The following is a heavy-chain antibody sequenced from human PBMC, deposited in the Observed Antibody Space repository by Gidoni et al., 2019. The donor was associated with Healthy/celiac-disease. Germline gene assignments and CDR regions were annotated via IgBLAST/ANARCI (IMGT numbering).Heavy chain of an antibody. CDR1: GFSLSTGGVG. CDR2: IYWNEDK. D-gene: IGHD3-10*01. J-gene: IGHJ3*02. Sequence: QITLKEYGPTLVKPTQTLTLTCTFTGFSLSTGGVGVGWIRQPPGKALEWLALIYWNEDKPYRPSMKSRRTIHKDTAKNHVVLTMTNMDPVDTATDDGAHRVLGFGETDAVDIWGQGTRVTGS. CDR3: AHRVLGFGETDAVDI. V-gene: IGHV2-5*01.